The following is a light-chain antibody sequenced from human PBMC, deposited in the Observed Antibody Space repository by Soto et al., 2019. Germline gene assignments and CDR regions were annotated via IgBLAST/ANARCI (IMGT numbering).Light chain of an antibody. CDR3: QQYYSTPLT. CDR2: WAS. V-gene: IGKV4-1*01. CDR1: QSVFYSSSNKNY. Sequence: DIVMTQSPDSLAVSLGERATIDCKSSQSVFYSSSNKNYLAWYQQKPGQPPKLLISWASTRESGVPDRFSGSGSGTDFTLTISSLQDEDVAVYYCQQYYSTPLTFGPGPKVDIK. J-gene: IGKJ3*01.